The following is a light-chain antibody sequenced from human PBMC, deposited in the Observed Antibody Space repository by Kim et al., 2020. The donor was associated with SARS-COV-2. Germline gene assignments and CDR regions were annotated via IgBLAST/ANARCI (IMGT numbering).Light chain of an antibody. CDR1: QDIKSW. CDR2: AAS. J-gene: IGKJ4*01. V-gene: IGKV1D-16*01. CDR3: LQYYSYPLT. Sequence: DIQMTQSPSSLSAFVGDTVTITCRASQDIKSWLAWFQEKAEKAPKSLIYAASNLQSGVPSRFSGSGSGTDFTLTISSLQPEDSATYYGLQYYSYPLTFGGGTKVDIK.